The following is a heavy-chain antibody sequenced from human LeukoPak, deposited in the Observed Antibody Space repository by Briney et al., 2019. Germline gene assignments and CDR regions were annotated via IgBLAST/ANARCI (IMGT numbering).Heavy chain of an antibody. J-gene: IGHJ4*02. CDR2: IYHSGST. CDR1: GYSISSDYY. V-gene: IGHV4-38-2*02. D-gene: IGHD6-13*01. CDR3: ARDSPYSSSPFDY. Sequence: PSETLSLTCSVSGYSISSDYYWGWIRQPPGKGLEWIGSIYHSGSTYCKPSLKSRVTILVDSSKNQFSLKLSSVTATDTAVYYCARDSPYSSSPFDYWGQGTLVTVSS.